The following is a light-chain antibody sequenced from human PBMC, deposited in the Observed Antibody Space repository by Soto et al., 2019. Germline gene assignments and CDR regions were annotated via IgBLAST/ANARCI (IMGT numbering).Light chain of an antibody. Sequence: QSVLTQPPSVSGALGQRVTISCTGITSNIGAGYDVHWYQLLSGRAPKLLIYGNTNRPSGVPDRFSGSKSATSASLAITGLQAEDEAIYYCQSYDNTLSGPIYVFGTGTKVTVL. CDR2: GNT. J-gene: IGLJ1*01. CDR3: QSYDNTLSGPIYV. CDR1: TSNIGAGYD. V-gene: IGLV1-40*01.